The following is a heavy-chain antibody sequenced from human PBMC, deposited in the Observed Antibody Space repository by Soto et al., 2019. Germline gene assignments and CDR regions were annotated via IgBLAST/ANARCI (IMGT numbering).Heavy chain of an antibody. Sequence: GASVKVSCKASGYTFTSYYMHWVRQARGQGLEWMGIINPSGGSTSYAQKFQGRVTMTRDTSTITVYMELCILRSEDTAVYYCARDRTSRYFDWLQASGRDGAFDIWGQGTMVTVSS. D-gene: IGHD3-9*01. CDR3: ARDRTSRYFDWLQASGRDGAFDI. CDR2: INPSGGST. CDR1: GYTFTSYY. V-gene: IGHV1-46*01. J-gene: IGHJ3*02.